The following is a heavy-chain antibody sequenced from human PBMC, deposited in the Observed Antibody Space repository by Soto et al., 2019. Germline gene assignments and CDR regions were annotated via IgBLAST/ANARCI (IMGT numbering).Heavy chain of an antibody. CDR1: GGSFSAYY. CDR3: ARGSVDTVASSGFYES. CDR2: INHSGGT. Sequence: SETLSLSCAVYGGSFSAYYWSGIRQPPGKGLEWIGEINHSGGTSYNPSLKSRVTISVDTSKSQFSLKLTSVTAADRAVYYCARGSVDTVASSGFYESWGQATPVTVSS. J-gene: IGHJ5*02. V-gene: IGHV4-34*01. D-gene: IGHD3-22*01.